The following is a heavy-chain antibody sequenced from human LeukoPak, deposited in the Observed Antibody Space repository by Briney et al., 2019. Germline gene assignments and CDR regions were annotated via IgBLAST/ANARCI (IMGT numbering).Heavy chain of an antibody. V-gene: IGHV4-59*01. Sequence: SETLSLTCTVSGGSISSYYWSWIRQPPGKGLEWIGYIYYSGSTNYNPSLKSRVTISVDTSKNQFSLKLSSVTAADTAVYYCARGLKTYYDMLAGYSDAFDIWGQGTMVTVSS. CDR1: GGSISSYY. CDR3: ARGLKTYYDMLAGYSDAFDI. D-gene: IGHD3-9*01. J-gene: IGHJ3*02. CDR2: IYYSGST.